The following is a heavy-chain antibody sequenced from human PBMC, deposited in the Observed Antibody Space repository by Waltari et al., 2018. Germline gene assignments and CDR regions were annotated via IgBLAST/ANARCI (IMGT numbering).Heavy chain of an antibody. V-gene: IGHV3-33*01. CDR1: GFTFKTYG. Sequence: VQLVESGGGVVQPGRSLRLSCAASGFTFKTYGMHWVRQARGKGLEWVGVISYDGSSQKYGDSVKGRFTISRDNSKSTLYLQMNSLRGEDTAVYYCAREAPFGVVSSFDYWGQGILATVSS. D-gene: IGHD3-3*01. CDR2: ISYDGSSQ. CDR3: AREAPFGVVSSFDY. J-gene: IGHJ4*02.